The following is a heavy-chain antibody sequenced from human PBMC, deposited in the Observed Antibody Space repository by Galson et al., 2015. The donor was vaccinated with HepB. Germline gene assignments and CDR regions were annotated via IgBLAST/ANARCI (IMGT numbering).Heavy chain of an antibody. Sequence: SLRLSCAAPGFTFSDYTLHWVRQAPGQGLEWMTYILSDGIRKKYADSVKGRFTVSRDNSRHTLFLQMSSLRPEDTALYYCARGGFDKTLDNWGQGALVTVSS. CDR3: ARGGFDKTLDN. D-gene: IGHD3-9*01. V-gene: IGHV3-30-3*01. CDR2: ILSDGIRK. CDR1: GFTFSDYT. J-gene: IGHJ4*02.